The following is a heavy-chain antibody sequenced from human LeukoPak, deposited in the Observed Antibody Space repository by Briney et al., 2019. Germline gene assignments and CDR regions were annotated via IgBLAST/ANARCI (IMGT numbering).Heavy chain of an antibody. CDR1: GFTVSSNY. CDR2: IYSGGST. V-gene: IGHV3-53*01. CDR3: ARGLTVGASHAFDI. D-gene: IGHD1-26*01. Sequence: GVSLRLSCAASGFTVSSNYMIWVRQAPGKGLEWGSVIYSGGSTYYADSVKGRFTISRDNSKNTLYLQMNSLRAEDTAVYYCARGLTVGASHAFDIWGQGTMVTVSS. J-gene: IGHJ3*02.